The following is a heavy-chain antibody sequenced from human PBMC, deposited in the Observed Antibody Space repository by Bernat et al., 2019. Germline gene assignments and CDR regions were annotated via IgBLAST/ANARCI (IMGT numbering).Heavy chain of an antibody. Sequence: EAQLMESGGGLVKPGGSLRLSCAASGFTFSNAWMSWVRQAPGKGLEWVGRIKSKSAGGTKDYAATMKGRFTISRDDSKNTLYLQMNSLKTEDTAVYFCAGEPNWFDPWGQGTLVTVSS. J-gene: IGHJ5*02. CDR2: IKSKSAGGTK. CDR3: AGEPNWFDP. D-gene: IGHD1-14*01. V-gene: IGHV3-15*01. CDR1: GFTFSNAW.